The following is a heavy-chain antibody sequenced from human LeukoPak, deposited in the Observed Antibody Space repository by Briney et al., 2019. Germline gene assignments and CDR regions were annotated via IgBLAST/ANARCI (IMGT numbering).Heavy chain of an antibody. CDR1: GGTFSSYS. CDR2: IIPIFVTA. D-gene: IGHD4-11*01. Sequence: SVKVSCKASGGTFSSYSINWVRQAPGQGLEWMGGIIPIFVTANYAQKFQGRVTITTDESTSTAYMELSSLRSEDTAVNYCASEKRGYSNYGGYYYYYVDVWGKGTTVTVSS. J-gene: IGHJ6*03. CDR3: ASEKRGYSNYGGYYYYYVDV. V-gene: IGHV1-69*05.